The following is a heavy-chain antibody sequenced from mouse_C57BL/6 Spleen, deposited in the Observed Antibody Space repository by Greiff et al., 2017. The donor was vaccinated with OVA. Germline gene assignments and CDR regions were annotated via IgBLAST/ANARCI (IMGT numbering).Heavy chain of an antibody. CDR2: IDPETGGT. J-gene: IGHJ2*01. V-gene: IGHV1-15*01. CDR3: TRTGTRYYFDY. CDR1: GYTFTDYE. Sequence: VQLQQSGAELVRPGASVTLSCKASGYTFTDYEMHWVKQTPVHGLEWIGAIDPETGGTAYNQKFKGKAILTADKSSSTAYMELRSLTSEDSAVYYCTRTGTRYYFDYWGQGTTLTVSS. D-gene: IGHD4-1*01.